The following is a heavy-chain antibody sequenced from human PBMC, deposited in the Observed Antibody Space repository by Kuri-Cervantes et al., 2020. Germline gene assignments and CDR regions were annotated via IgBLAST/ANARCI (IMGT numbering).Heavy chain of an antibody. CDR1: GFTVSSNY. D-gene: IGHD3-10*01. CDR2: ISGIGGST. J-gene: IGHJ6*04. Sequence: GESLKISCAASGFTVSSNYMSWVRQAPGKGLDWVSVISGIGGSTYYAESVKGRFTISRDNSKKTLYLQMNSLRAEDTAVFYCAKSLFSGSYYHHYYYRMDVWGKGTTVTVSS. V-gene: IGHV3-23*01. CDR3: AKSLFSGSYYHHYYYRMDV.